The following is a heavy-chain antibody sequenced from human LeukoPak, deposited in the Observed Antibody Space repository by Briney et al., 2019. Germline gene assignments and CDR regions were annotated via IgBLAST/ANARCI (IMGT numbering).Heavy chain of an antibody. CDR1: GFTSSSYG. Sequence: AGGSLRLSCAASGFTSSSYGMHWVRQAPGMGLEWVAVISYDGSNKYYADSVKGRFTISRDNSKNTLYLQMNSLRAEDTAVYYCAKDAKWELQYYFDYWGQGTLVTVSS. D-gene: IGHD1-26*01. J-gene: IGHJ4*02. CDR2: ISYDGSNK. V-gene: IGHV3-30*18. CDR3: AKDAKWELQYYFDY.